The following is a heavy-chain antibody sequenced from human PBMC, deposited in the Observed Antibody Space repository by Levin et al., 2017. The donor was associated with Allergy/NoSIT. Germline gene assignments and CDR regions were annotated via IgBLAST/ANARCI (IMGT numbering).Heavy chain of an antibody. CDR1: GFSLSTNGMR. CDR3: ARIRGGNYYYFDF. J-gene: IGHJ4*02. CDR2: IDWDNDR. D-gene: IGHD1-26*01. V-gene: IGHV2-70*04. Sequence: QTLSLTCTFSGFSLSTNGMRLSWIRQPPGKAPEWLARIDWDNDRFYSTSLKTRLTISKDTSKNQVVLTMTNVDPVDTATYYCARIRGGNYYYFDFWGQGALVTVSS.